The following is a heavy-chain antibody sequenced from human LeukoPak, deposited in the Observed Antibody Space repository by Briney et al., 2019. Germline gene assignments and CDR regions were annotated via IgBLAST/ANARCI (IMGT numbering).Heavy chain of an antibody. V-gene: IGHV3-23*01. CDR1: GFTFSSYA. D-gene: IGHD1-26*01. CDR2: ISGSGGST. J-gene: IGHJ4*02. Sequence: SGGSLRLSCAASGFTFSSYAMSWVRQAPGKGLEWVSAISGSGGSTYNADSVKGRFTISRDNSKNTLYLRMNSLRAEDTAVYYCAKDKGGSYYPAYSDYWGQGTLVTVSS. CDR3: AKDKGGSYYPAYSDY.